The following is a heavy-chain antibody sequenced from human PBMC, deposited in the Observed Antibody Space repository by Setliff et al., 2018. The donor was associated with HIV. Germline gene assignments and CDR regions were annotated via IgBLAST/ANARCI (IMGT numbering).Heavy chain of an antibody. J-gene: IGHJ6*03. V-gene: IGHV4-34*01. CDR1: GGSFSDYY. CDR3: ARRGSPRYYYYYMDV. Sequence: PSETLSLTCVVYGGSFSDYYWSWIRQPPGKGLEWIGEINHSGNTTYNPSLKSRVTISVDTSKNQFSLKLSSVTAADTAVYYCARRGSPRYYYYYMDVWGKGTTVTVSS. D-gene: IGHD1-26*01. CDR2: INHSGNT.